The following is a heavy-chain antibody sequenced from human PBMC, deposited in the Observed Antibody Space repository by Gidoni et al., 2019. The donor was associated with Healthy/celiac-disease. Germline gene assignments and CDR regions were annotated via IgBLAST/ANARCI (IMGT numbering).Heavy chain of an antibody. V-gene: IGHV4-34*01. J-gene: IGHJ5*02. CDR2: INHSGST. CDR3: ARAATKRRNNWFDP. Sequence: QVQLQQWGAGLLKPSETLSLTCAVYGGSFSGYYWSWIRQPPGTGLDWIGEINHSGSTNYNPSLKSRVTISVDTSKNQFSLKLSSVTAADTAVYYCARAATKRRNNWFDPWGQGTLVTVSS. CDR1: GGSFSGYY. D-gene: IGHD1-26*01.